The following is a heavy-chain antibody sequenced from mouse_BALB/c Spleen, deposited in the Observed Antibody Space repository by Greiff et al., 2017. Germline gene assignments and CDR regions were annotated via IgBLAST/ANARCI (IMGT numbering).Heavy chain of an antibody. V-gene: IGHV1-67*01. CDR1: GYTFTDYA. Sequence: VKLQQSGPELVRPGVSVKISCKGSGYTFTDYAMHWVKQSHAKSLEWIGVISTYYGNTNYNQKFKGKATMTVDKSSSTAYMELARLTSEDSAIYYCARGYGSSGYAMDYWGQGTSVTVSS. CDR3: ARGYGSSGYAMDY. D-gene: IGHD1-1*01. J-gene: IGHJ4*01. CDR2: ISTYYGNT.